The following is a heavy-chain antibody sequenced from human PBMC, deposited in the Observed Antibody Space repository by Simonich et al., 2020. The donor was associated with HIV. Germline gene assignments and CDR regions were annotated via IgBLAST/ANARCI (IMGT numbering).Heavy chain of an antibody. CDR2: INHSGST. CDR3: ARYTGMAGFDY. J-gene: IGHJ4*02. Sequence: QVQLQQWGAGLLKPSETLSLTCAVYGGSFSGYYWSWIRQPPGKGLGWMGEINHSGSTNYSPSRNSRVIISVDTSKNQFSLKLSSVTATDTAVYYCARYTGMAGFDYWGQGTLVTVSS. CDR1: GGSFSGYY. D-gene: IGHD5-18*01. V-gene: IGHV4-34*01.